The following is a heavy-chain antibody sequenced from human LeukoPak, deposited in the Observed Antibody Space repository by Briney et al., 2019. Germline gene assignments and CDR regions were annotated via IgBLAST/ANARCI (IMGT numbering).Heavy chain of an antibody. CDR3: ARHYSGGVFDI. J-gene: IGHJ3*02. CDR1: GFTFNTYA. CDR2: ISYSGGST. V-gene: IGHV3-23*01. Sequence: PGTSLRLSCAASGFTFNTYAMSWVRQAPGQGLEWVSSISYSGGSTYYADSVKGRFTISRDNSMNTLYLQMSSLRAEDTALYYCARHYSGGVFDIWGQGTMVTVSS. D-gene: IGHD2-8*02.